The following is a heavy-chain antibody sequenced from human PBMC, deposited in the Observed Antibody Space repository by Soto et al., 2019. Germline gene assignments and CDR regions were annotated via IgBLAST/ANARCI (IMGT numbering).Heavy chain of an antibody. V-gene: IGHV4-31*03. J-gene: IGHJ3*02. CDR1: GGSISGGGYY. Sequence: SETLSLTCTVSGGSISGGGYYWSWIRQHPGKGLEWIGYIYYSGSTYYNPSLKSRVTISVDTSKNQFSLKLSSVTAADTAVYYCARDRAIAARNDAFDIWGQGTMVTVSS. D-gene: IGHD6-6*01. CDR3: ARDRAIAARNDAFDI. CDR2: IYYSGST.